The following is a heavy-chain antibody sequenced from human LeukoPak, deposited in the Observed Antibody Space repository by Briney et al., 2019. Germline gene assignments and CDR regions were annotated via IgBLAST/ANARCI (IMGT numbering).Heavy chain of an antibody. CDR1: GYSSSTYW. V-gene: IGHV5-51*01. D-gene: IGHD5-24*01. Sequence: GESLKISCKGSGYSSSTYWIGWVRQMPGKGLEWMGLIYPGDSDTRYSPSFQGQVTISADKSITTAYLQWRSLKTSDTAMYYCARRPDGPNQGPFDVWAQGTMVTVSS. CDR3: ARRPDGPNQGPFDV. CDR2: IYPGDSDT. J-gene: IGHJ3*01.